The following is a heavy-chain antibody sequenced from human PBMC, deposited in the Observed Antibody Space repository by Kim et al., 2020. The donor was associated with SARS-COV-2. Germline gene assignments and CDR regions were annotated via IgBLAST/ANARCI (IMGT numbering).Heavy chain of an antibody. J-gene: IGHJ6*02. V-gene: IGHV3-23*03. D-gene: IGHD2-2*01. CDR1: GFTFSSYA. CDR3: AKTRGYCSSTSCYQNYYGMDV. Sequence: GGSLRLSCAASGFTFSSYAMSWVRQAPGKGLEWVSVIYSGGSSTYYADSVKGRFTISRDNSKNTLYLQMNSLRAEDTAVYYCAKTRGYCSSTSCYQNYYGMDVWGQGTTVTVSS. CDR2: IYSGGSST.